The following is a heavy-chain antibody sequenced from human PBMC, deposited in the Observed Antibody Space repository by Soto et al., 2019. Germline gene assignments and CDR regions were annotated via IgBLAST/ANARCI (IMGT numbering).Heavy chain of an antibody. CDR2: ISSSSSYI. J-gene: IGHJ6*03. D-gene: IGHD3-10*01. Sequence: GGSLRLSCAASGFTFSSYSMNWVRQAPGKGLEWVSSISSSSSYIYYADSVKGRFTISRDNANNSLYLQMNSLRAEDTAVYYCARGYTNPTYYYGSGIYYYYMDVWGKGTTVTVSS. CDR3: ARGYTNPTYYYGSGIYYYYMDV. CDR1: GFTFSSYS. V-gene: IGHV3-21*01.